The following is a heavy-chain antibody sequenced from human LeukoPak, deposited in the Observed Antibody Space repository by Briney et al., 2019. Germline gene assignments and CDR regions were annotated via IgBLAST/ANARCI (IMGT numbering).Heavy chain of an antibody. CDR2: ISSNSAYI. V-gene: IGHV3-21*01. D-gene: IGHD3-22*01. CDR3: AREGGFHYDSSGDAFDI. Sequence: GGSLRLSCAASGFTFRRYTMTWVRQAPGRGLEWVSSISSNSAYIYYADSLRGRLTISRDIAKNSLYLQVDSLGADDTAVYYCAREGGFHYDSSGDAFDIWGQGTMVTVSS. J-gene: IGHJ3*02. CDR1: GFTFRRYT.